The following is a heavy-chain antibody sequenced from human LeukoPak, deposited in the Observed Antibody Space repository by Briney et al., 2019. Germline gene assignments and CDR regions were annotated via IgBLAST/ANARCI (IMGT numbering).Heavy chain of an antibody. CDR2: IKGDGSTA. V-gene: IGHV3-74*01. J-gene: IGHJ5*02. Sequence: GGSLRLSCAASGFTFSNYWMNRVRQAPGKGLVWVSRIKGDGSTATYADSVKGRFSISRDNAKNTLYLQMNSLRAEDTAVYYCAKSDWFDPWGQGTLVTVSS. CDR1: GFTFSNYW. CDR3: AKSDWFDP.